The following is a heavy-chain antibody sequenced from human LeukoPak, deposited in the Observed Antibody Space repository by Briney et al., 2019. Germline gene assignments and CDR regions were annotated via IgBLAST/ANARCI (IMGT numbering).Heavy chain of an antibody. J-gene: IGHJ4*02. V-gene: IGHV1-18*01. Sequence: GASVKVSCKASGYTFTSYGISWVRRAPGQGPEWMGWISSYNGNTNYAQKLQGRVTMTTDTSTSTAYMELRSLRSDDTAVYYCARTGGFGVVTMYYFDYWGQGTLVTVSS. CDR3: ARTGGFGVVTMYYFDY. CDR1: GYTFTSYG. D-gene: IGHD3-3*01. CDR2: ISSYNGNT.